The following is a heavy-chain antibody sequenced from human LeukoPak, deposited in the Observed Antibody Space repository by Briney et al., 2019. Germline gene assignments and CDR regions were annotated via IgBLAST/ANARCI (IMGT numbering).Heavy chain of an antibody. CDR3: AKDGRDSSGFDY. CDR1: GFKFSTYA. CDR2: ISGSGGST. V-gene: IGHV3-23*01. Sequence: GGSLRLSCAASGFKFSTYAMSWVRQAPGKGLEWVSAISGSGGSTYYADSVKGRFTISRDNSKNTLYLQMNSLRAEDTAVYYCAKDGRDSSGFDYWGQGTLVTVSS. D-gene: IGHD6-19*01. J-gene: IGHJ4*02.